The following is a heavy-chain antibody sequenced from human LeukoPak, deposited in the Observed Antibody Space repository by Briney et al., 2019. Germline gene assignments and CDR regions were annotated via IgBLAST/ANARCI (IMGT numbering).Heavy chain of an antibody. CDR1: GFTFSSYG. D-gene: IGHD5-18*01. CDR2: TSYDGTKN. CDR3: ARLGEDSYGYQTDFDY. J-gene: IGHJ4*02. Sequence: GGSLRLSCAASGFTFSSYGMHWVRQAPGKGLDWVAFTSYDGTKNYYADSVKGRFTISRDNSKNTLFLQMNSLRPEDTAVYYCARLGEDSYGYQTDFDYWGQGTLVTVSS. V-gene: IGHV3-30*03.